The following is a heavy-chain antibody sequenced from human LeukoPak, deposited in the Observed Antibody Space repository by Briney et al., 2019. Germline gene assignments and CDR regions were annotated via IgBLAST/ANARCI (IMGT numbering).Heavy chain of an antibody. CDR1: GGSISSGSYY. V-gene: IGHV4-61*02. D-gene: IGHD6-19*01. CDR2: IYTSGST. Sequence: PSETLSLTCTVSGGSISSGSYYWSWIRQPAGKGLEWIGRIYTSGSTNYNPSLKSRVTISVDTSKNQFSLKLSSVTAADTAVYYCARAVAGWYYFDYWGQGTLVTVSS. J-gene: IGHJ4*02. CDR3: ARAVAGWYYFDY.